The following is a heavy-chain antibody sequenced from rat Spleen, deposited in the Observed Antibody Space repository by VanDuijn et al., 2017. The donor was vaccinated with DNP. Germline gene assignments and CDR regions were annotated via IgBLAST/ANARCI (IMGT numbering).Heavy chain of an antibody. CDR2: IISGGSRT. Sequence: EVQLVESGGGLVQPGRSLKLSCAASGFRFSDYNMAWVRQAPKKGLEWVATIISGGSRTYYRDSVKGRFTISRDNAKSTLYLQMDSLRSEDTATYYCTTFEGRDAWGQGTSVTVSS. CDR1: GFRFSDYN. J-gene: IGHJ4*01. V-gene: IGHV5S10*01. CDR3: TTFEGRDA. D-gene: IGHD1-11*01.